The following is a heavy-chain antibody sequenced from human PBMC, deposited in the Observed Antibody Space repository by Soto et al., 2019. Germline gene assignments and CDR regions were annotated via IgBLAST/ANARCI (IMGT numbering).Heavy chain of an antibody. Sequence: LGASLKISCKASGYGFTSYLIGWVRQMPGKGLEWMGIIYIDDSDTRYSPSFQGQVTISGDKSIKTAYLHWSSLKASDTAMYYWASRKRTSESFDIWGQGTMVTVSS. V-gene: IGHV5-51*01. CDR3: ASRKRTSESFDI. D-gene: IGHD1-1*01. J-gene: IGHJ3*02. CDR2: IYIDDSDT. CDR1: GYGFTSYL.